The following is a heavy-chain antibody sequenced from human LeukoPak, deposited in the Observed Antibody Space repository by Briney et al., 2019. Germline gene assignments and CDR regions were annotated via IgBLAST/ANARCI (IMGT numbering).Heavy chain of an antibody. CDR2: ISGSGGST. Sequence: GGSLRLSCEGSGFSLSSYSMHWVRQAPGKGLEWVSAISGSGGSTYYADPVKGRFTISRDNSKNTLYLQMNSLRAEDTAVYYCAKDGGEYYDILTGYYPRLYYMDVWGKGTTVTISS. D-gene: IGHD3-9*01. CDR3: AKDGGEYYDILTGYYPRLYYMDV. CDR1: GFSLSSYS. V-gene: IGHV3-23*01. J-gene: IGHJ6*03.